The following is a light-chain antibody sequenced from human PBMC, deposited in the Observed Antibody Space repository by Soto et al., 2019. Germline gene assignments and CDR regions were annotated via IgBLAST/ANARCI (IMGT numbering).Light chain of an antibody. V-gene: IGKV3-15*01. J-gene: IGKJ5*01. CDR3: QQRHMWPIT. CDR1: QSVSSN. Sequence: EIVMTQSPATLSVSPGERATLSCRASQSVSSNLACYQQKPGQAPRLLIYGASTRATGIPARFSGSGSGTEFTLTISSLEPEDSAVYYCQQRHMWPITFGQGTRLEIK. CDR2: GAS.